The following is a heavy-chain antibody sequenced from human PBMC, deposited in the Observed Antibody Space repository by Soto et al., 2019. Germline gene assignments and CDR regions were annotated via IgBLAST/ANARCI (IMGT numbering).Heavy chain of an antibody. CDR3: ATGGSSGYYYWDAFDI. V-gene: IGHV1-24*01. CDR1: GYTLTELS. J-gene: IGHJ3*02. D-gene: IGHD3-22*01. CDR2: FDPEDGET. Sequence: ASVKVSCKVSGYTLTELSMHWVRQAPGKGLEWMGGFDPEDGETIYAQKFQGRVTMTEDTSTDTAYMELSSLRSEDTAVYYCATGGSSGYYYWDAFDIWGQGTMVTVSS.